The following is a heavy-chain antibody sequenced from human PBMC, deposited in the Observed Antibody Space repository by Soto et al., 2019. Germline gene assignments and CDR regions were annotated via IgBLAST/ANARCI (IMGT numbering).Heavy chain of an antibody. CDR3: ARETTVTTHYFDY. D-gene: IGHD4-17*01. Sequence: PGGSLRLSCAASGFTFSDYYMSWIRQAPGKGLEWVSYISSSGSTIYYADSVKGRFTISRDNAKNSLYLQMNSLRAEDTAVYYCARETTVTTHYFDYWGQGTLVTVSS. CDR1: GFTFSDYY. CDR2: ISSSGSTI. J-gene: IGHJ4*02. V-gene: IGHV3-11*01.